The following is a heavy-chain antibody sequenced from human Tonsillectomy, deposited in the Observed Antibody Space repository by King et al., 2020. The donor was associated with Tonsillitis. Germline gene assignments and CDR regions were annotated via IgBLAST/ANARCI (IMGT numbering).Heavy chain of an antibody. CDR3: ASTNYYYGVDV. V-gene: IGHV5-51*01. J-gene: IGHJ6*02. CDR1: GYSFTSYW. D-gene: IGHD2-8*01. CDR2: IYPDDSVT. Sequence: VQLVESGAEVKKPGESLNISCKGSGYSFTSYWIGWVRQMPGKGLEWMWIIYPDDSVTRYSPSFQGQVTIPADKSLSTAYLQWSSLKASDTAMYYCASTNYYYGVDVWGQGTTVTVSS.